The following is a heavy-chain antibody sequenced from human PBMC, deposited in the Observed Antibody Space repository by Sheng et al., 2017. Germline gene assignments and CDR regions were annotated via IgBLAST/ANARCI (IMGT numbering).Heavy chain of an antibody. J-gene: IGHJ6*03. CDR3: ARVPKNYYYMDV. V-gene: IGHV1-69*02. CDR2: IIPILGIA. Sequence: QVQLVQSGAEVKKPGSSVKVSCKASGGTFSSYTISWVRQAPGQGLEWMGRIIPILGIANYAQKFQGRVTITADKSTSTAYMELSSLRSEDTAVYYCARVPKNYYYMDVWGKGTTVTVSS. CDR1: GGTFSSYT.